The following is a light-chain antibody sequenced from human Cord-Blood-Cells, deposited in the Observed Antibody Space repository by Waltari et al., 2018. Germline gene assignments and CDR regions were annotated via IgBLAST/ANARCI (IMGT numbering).Light chain of an antibody. Sequence: QSALTQPRSVSGSPGPSVTISCTGTSSDAGGYNYVSWYQQHPGKAPKLMIYDVSKRPSGVPDRFSGSKSGNTASLTISGLQAEDEADYYCCSYAGSYTGVFGGGTKLTVL. CDR2: DVS. CDR3: CSYAGSYTGV. CDR1: SSDAGGYNY. V-gene: IGLV2-11*01. J-gene: IGLJ3*02.